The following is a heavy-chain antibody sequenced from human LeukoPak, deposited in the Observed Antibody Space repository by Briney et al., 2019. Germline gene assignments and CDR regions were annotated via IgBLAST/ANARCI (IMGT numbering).Heavy chain of an antibody. D-gene: IGHD2-2*01. Sequence: GGSLRLSCAASGFTFSNAWMSWVRQAPGKGLEWVGRIKSKTDGGTTDYAAHVKGRFTISRDDSKNTLYLQMNSLKTEDTAVYYCTTAPNIVVVPAATPWGQGTLVTVSS. J-gene: IGHJ5*02. V-gene: IGHV3-15*01. CDR3: TTAPNIVVVPAATP. CDR1: GFTFSNAW. CDR2: IKSKTDGGTT.